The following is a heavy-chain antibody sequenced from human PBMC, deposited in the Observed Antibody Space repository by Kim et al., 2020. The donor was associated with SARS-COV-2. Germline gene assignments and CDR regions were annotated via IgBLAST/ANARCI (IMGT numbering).Heavy chain of an antibody. J-gene: IGHJ4*02. CDR3: ARVYTLDGSIGFDY. V-gene: IGHV3-21*01. Sequence: GGSLRLSCAASGFTFSSYSMNWVRQAPGKGLEWVSSISSSSSYIYYADSVKGRFTISRDNAKNSLYLQMNSLRAEDTAVYYCARVYTLDGSIGFDYWGQGTLVTVSS. CDR2: ISSSSSYI. CDR1: GFTFSSYS. D-gene: IGHD6-6*01.